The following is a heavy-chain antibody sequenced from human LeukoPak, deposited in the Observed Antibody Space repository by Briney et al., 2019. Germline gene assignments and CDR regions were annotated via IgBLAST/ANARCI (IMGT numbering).Heavy chain of an antibody. CDR3: AKDPLVRGVTYDY. D-gene: IGHD3-10*01. Sequence: PGGSLRLSCAGSGFTFSSHAMRWVRQAPGKGLQWVSDVSGSGSTTYYADSVKGRFTISRDNSKNTLYLQMNSLRAEDTAVYYCAKDPLVRGVTYDYWGQGTLVTVSS. V-gene: IGHV3-23*01. J-gene: IGHJ4*02. CDR2: VSGSGSTT. CDR1: GFTFSSHA.